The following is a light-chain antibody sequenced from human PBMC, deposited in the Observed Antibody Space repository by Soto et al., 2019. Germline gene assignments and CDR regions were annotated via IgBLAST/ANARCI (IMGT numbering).Light chain of an antibody. CDR1: QGIRNY. J-gene: IGKJ1*01. CDR2: PAS. Sequence: DIQMTQSPSSLSASVGDRVTITCRASQGIRNYLAWYHQQPGKQPKLLIYPASILQSGVPSRFSGSGSGTDFTFNITNLQPEDVGTYYCQKYNSAPWTFGPGTKV. V-gene: IGKV1-27*01. CDR3: QKYNSAPWT.